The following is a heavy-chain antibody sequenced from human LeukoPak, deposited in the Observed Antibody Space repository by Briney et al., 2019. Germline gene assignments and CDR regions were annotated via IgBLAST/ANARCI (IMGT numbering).Heavy chain of an antibody. D-gene: IGHD1-1*01. Sequence: GGSLRLSXAASGFTFRSYWMHWVRQAPGKGLVWVSRINSDGGSTSYADSVKGRFTISRDNAKNTLYLQMNSLRAEDTAVYYCARDVGDWNDDDYWGQGTLVTVSS. V-gene: IGHV3-74*01. CDR2: INSDGGST. CDR3: ARDVGDWNDDDY. J-gene: IGHJ4*02. CDR1: GFTFRSYW.